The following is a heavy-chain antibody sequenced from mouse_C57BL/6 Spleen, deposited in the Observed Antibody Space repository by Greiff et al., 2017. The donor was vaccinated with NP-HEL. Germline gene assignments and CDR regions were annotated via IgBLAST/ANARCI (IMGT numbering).Heavy chain of an antibody. CDR3: ARHDGYYYYYAMDY. D-gene: IGHD2-3*01. V-gene: IGHV1-82*01. Sequence: QVQLQQSGPELVKPGASVKFSCKASGYAFSSSWMNWVKQRPGKGLEWIGRIYPGDGDTNYNGKFKGKATLTADKSSSTAYMQLSSLTSEDSAVYFCARHDGYYYYYAMDYWGQGTSVTVSS. CDR2: IYPGDGDT. J-gene: IGHJ4*01. CDR1: GYAFSSSW.